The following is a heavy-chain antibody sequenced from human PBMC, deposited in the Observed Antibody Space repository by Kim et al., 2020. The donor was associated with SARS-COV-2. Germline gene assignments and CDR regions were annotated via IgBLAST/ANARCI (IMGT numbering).Heavy chain of an antibody. J-gene: IGHJ4*02. D-gene: IGHD5-18*01. CDR3: ARHDLWLPAILDY. Sequence: SETLSLTCTVSGGSISSYYWSWIRQPPGKGLEWIGYIYYSGSTNYNPSLKSRVTISVDTSKNQFSLKLSSVTAADTAVYYCARHDLWLPAILDYWGQGTLVTVSS. CDR1: GGSISSYY. V-gene: IGHV4-59*08. CDR2: IYYSGST.